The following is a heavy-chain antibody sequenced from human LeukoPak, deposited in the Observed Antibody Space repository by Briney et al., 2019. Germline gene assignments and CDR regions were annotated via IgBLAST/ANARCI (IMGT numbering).Heavy chain of an antibody. J-gene: IGHJ6*03. CDR1: GGSISSYY. CDR2: IYYSGST. CDR3: ARVIQQLVRGRYYYYMDV. V-gene: IGHV4-59*01. D-gene: IGHD6-13*01. Sequence: PSETLSLTCTVSGGSISSYYWSWIRQPPGKGLEWIGYIYYSGSTNYNPSLKSRVTISVDTSKNQFSLKLSSVTAADTAVYYCARVIQQLVRGRYYYYMDVWGKGTTVTVSS.